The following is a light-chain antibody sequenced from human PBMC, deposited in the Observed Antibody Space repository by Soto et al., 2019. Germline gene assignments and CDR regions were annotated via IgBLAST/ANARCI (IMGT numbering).Light chain of an antibody. CDR1: QSVNNW. CDR2: DAT. J-gene: IGKJ1*01. CDR3: QQYNSHWT. V-gene: IGKV1-5*01. Sequence: DIQMPQYPSTLSPSVGERATTSFRASQSVNNWLDWYRRKPGKAPKLLRHDATTLESGIPSRFSGSGSGTEFTLTISSLQADDFANYYCQQYNSHWTFGQGTKVDIK.